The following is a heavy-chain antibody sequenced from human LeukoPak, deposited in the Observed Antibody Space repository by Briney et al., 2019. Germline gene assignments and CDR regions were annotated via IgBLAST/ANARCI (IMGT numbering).Heavy chain of an antibody. CDR1: GVSSSSSY. V-gene: IGHV4-59*08. Sequence: SETLSLTCTVSGVSSSSSYWSWIRQPPGKGLEWIGYIFYTGDSNHNPSFKSRVSISLDTSKDQISLKLSSVTAADTAVYYCARGQGGTMVRGVIINYFDYWGQGTLVTVSS. CDR3: ARGQGGTMVRGVIINYFDY. CDR2: IFYTGDS. D-gene: IGHD3-10*01. J-gene: IGHJ4*02.